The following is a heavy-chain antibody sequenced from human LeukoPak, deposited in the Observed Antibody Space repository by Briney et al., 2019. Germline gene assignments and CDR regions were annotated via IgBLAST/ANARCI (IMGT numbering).Heavy chain of an antibody. J-gene: IGHJ6*02. D-gene: IGHD1-26*01. CDR2: IYYSGST. CDR3: ARQGVWQLPYYYYYYGMDV. V-gene: IGHV4-39*01. CDR1: GGSFSGYY. Sequence: SETLSLTCAVYGGSFSGYYWGWTRQPPGKGLEWIGSIYYSGSTYYNPSLKSRVTISVDTSKNQFSLKLSSVTAADTAVYYCARQGVWQLPYYYYYYGMDVWGQGTTVTVSS.